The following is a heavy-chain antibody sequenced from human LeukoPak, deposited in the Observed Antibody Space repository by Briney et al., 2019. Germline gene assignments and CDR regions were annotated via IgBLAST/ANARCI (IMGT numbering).Heavy chain of an antibody. CDR2: IKQDGSEK. D-gene: IGHD3-9*01. V-gene: IGHV3-7*01. J-gene: IGHJ4*02. CDR3: ARDFSRYDILTGHIDY. Sequence: QPGGSLRLSCTASGFTFGRYAMHWLRQAPGKGLEWVANIKQDGSEKYYVDSVKGRFTISRDNAKNSLYLQMNSLRAEDTAVYYCARDFSRYDILTGHIDYWGQGTLVTVSS. CDR1: GFTFGRYA.